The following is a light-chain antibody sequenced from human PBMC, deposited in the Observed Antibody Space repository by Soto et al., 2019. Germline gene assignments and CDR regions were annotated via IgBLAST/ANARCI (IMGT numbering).Light chain of an antibody. J-gene: IGLJ3*02. CDR2: DVS. CDR3: SSYTRSNTVV. CDR1: HNDVGAYNY. Sequence: QSALTQPASVSGSPGQSITISCTGTHNDVGAYNYVSWYQQHPGKAPKTMVYDVSHRPSGVSTRFSGSKSGNTASLTISGLQAEDEADYYCSSYTRSNTVVFGGGTKVTVL. V-gene: IGLV2-14*03.